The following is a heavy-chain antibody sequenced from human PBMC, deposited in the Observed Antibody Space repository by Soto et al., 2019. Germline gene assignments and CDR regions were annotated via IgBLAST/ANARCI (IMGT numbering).Heavy chain of an antibody. D-gene: IGHD6-6*01. CDR3: TRDSTRIAARLVTKYYYYYGMDV. CDR2: IRSKAYGGTT. Sequence: EVQLVESGGGLVQPGRSLRLSCTASGFTFGDYAMSWVRQAPGKGLEWVGFIRSKAYGGTTEYAASVKGRFTISRDDSKSIAYLQMNSLKTEDTAVYYCTRDSTRIAARLVTKYYYYYGMDVWGQGTTVTVSS. J-gene: IGHJ6*02. V-gene: IGHV3-49*04. CDR1: GFTFGDYA.